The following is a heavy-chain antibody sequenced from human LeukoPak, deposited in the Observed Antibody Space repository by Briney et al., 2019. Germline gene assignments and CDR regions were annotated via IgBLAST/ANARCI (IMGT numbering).Heavy chain of an antibody. CDR2: VTGSGGGT. J-gene: IGHJ2*01. CDR1: GFIFSNYA. CDR3: AKALVTSPISNWYFDL. Sequence: GGSLRLSCAASGFIFSNYAMMWVRQAPGKGLEWVSSVTGSGGGTFYADSVKGRFTISRDNSQTTLYLQMNSLRAQDPPVYYCAKALVTSPISNWYFDLWGRGTLLTVPS. D-gene: IGHD4-11*01. V-gene: IGHV3-23*01.